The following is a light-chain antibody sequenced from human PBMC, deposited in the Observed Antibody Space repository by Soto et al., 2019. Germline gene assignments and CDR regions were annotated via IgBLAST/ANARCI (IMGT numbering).Light chain of an antibody. CDR1: QSVSNDY. CDR3: QQYGSSPLT. J-gene: IGKJ3*01. CDR2: GAS. V-gene: IGKV3-20*01. Sequence: EIVLTQSPGTLSLSPGERAILSCRASQSVSNDYLAWYQQKPGQAPRLLIYGASARVTGIPDRFSGSGSATDFTLTISRLEPEDFAVYYCQQYGSSPLTFGPGTKVDIK.